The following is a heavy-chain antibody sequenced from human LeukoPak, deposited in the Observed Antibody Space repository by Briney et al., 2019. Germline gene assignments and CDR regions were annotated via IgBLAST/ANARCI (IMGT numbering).Heavy chain of an antibody. V-gene: IGHV3-30*03. CDR1: GFTFSRYD. J-gene: IGHJ4*02. CDR2: ISYDGSKK. Sequence: GGSLRLSCAASGFTFSRYDMHWVRQAPGKGLEWVALISYDGSKKHYTDSVKSRFTISRDNSKNTLYLQMNSLRSDDTAVYYWSRDSPRIAAAGLFDYWGQGTLVTVSS. D-gene: IGHD6-13*01. CDR3: SRDSPRIAAAGLFDY.